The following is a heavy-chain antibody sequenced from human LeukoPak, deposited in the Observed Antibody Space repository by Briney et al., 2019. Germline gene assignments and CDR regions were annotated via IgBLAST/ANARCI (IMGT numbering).Heavy chain of an antibody. CDR1: GYSFTSYW. D-gene: IGHD6-6*01. V-gene: IGHV5-51*01. Sequence: GESLKISCKGSGYSFTSYWIGWVRQMPGKGLEWMGIIYPGDSDTGYSPSFQGQVTISADKSISTAYLQWSSLKASDTAMYYCARLAARPHNYYYYGMDVWGQGTTVTVSS. CDR2: IYPGDSDT. J-gene: IGHJ6*02. CDR3: ARLAARPHNYYYYGMDV.